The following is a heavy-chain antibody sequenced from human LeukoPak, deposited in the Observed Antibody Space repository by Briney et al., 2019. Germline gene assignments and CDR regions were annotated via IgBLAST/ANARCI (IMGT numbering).Heavy chain of an antibody. CDR3: ARSRSAVAGFDY. D-gene: IGHD6-19*01. CDR2: IIPILGIA. V-gene: IGHV1-69*02. CDR1: GGTFSSYT. Sequence: SVKVSCKASGGTFSSYTISWVRQAPGQGLEWMGRIIPILGIANHAQKFQGRVTITADKSTSTAYMELSSLRSEDTAVYYCARSRSAVAGFDYWGQGTLVTVSS. J-gene: IGHJ4*02.